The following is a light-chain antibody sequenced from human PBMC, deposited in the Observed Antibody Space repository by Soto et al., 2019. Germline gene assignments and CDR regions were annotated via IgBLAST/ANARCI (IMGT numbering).Light chain of an antibody. CDR2: GAS. Sequence: EIVLTQSPGTLSLSPGERAILSCRASQSISRSNLAWYQQKPGQAPRLLFYGASNRATGIPDRFSGTGSGTDFTLSIIGLKPEDFAVFYCQHYGSSRLTFGGGTKVEIK. CDR1: QSISRSN. J-gene: IGKJ4*01. V-gene: IGKV3-20*01. CDR3: QHYGSSRLT.